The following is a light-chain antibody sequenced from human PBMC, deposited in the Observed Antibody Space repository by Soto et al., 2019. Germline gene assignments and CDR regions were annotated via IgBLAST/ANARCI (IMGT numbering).Light chain of an antibody. CDR1: QSVSSY. V-gene: IGKV3-20*01. Sequence: EIVLTQSPGTLSLSPGERATLSCRASQSVSSYLAWFQQKPGQAPRLLIFGASSRATGIPDRFSGSGSGADFTLTISRLEPEDSAVYYCQKYSSSPRTFGQGTEVDIK. CDR2: GAS. CDR3: QKYSSSPRT. J-gene: IGKJ1*01.